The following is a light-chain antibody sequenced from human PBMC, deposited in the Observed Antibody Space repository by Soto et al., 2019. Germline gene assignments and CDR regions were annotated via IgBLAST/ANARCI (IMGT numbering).Light chain of an antibody. Sequence: TVLTQSPGTLSLSPGERATLSCRASQSVGSNYLAWYQQKPGQAPRHLIYAASSRATGIPDRFSGSGSGTDFTLTVSRLEAEDFAVYYCQQYGNSPFSFGQGTELEIK. V-gene: IGKV3-20*01. CDR3: QQYGNSPFS. CDR2: AAS. J-gene: IGKJ2*03. CDR1: QSVGSNY.